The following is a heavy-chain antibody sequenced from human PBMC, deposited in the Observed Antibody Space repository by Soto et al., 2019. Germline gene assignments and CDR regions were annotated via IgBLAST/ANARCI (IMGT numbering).Heavy chain of an antibody. Sequence: QVQLVQSGAEVKKPGSSVKVSCKASGGTFSSYAISWVRQAPGQGLEWMGGIIPIFGTADYAQKFQGRVKITADESTSTADMELSSLRSEDTAVYYCARDGGVYDYTPFDYWGQGTLVTVSS. J-gene: IGHJ4*02. CDR1: GGTFSSYA. CDR3: ARDGGVYDYTPFDY. D-gene: IGHD4-4*01. CDR2: IIPIFGTA. V-gene: IGHV1-69*12.